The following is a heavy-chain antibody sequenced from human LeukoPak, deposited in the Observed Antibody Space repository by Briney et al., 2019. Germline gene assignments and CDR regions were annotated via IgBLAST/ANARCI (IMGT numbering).Heavy chain of an antibody. J-gene: IGHJ3*02. Sequence: HPGGSLRFSWAAFGFTFRTYAMSWVRQAPGKGLDWVSVISGIGASTYYADSVKGRLTFSRANSKNTLYRQMNSLRAEDTAGYYCAKGGVPDVLDISGQGTKATVSS. V-gene: IGHV3-23*01. CDR3: AKGGVPDVLDI. CDR2: ISGIGAST. CDR1: GFTFRTYA. D-gene: IGHD2-2*01.